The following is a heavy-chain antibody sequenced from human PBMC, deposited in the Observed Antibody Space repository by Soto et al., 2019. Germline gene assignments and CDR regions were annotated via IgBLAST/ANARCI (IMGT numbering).Heavy chain of an antibody. D-gene: IGHD1-26*01. CDR2: VNQDGTKK. CDR1: ESTIRRDW. Sequence: EVPLVESGGGSVQPGASLRLSCAIFESTIRRDWMNWVRKAQGKGLEWVAHVNQDGTKKYYMDSVKGRFTISRENAKNSLYMQMDSLIAGDTTMYYCSGGVGDAYWGQGNLGTVSA. CDR3: SGGVGDAY. V-gene: IGHV3-7*04. J-gene: IGHJ4*02.